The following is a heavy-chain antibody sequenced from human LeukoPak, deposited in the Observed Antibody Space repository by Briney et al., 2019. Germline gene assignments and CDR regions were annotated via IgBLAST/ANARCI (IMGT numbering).Heavy chain of an antibody. J-gene: IGHJ6*03. CDR3: ARARFETTVTALVRKKNYYYYYMDV. CDR1: GFTFSSYA. V-gene: IGHV3-33*05. Sequence: GGSLRLSCAASGFTFSSYAMHWVRQAPGKGLEWVAVISYDGSNKYYADSVKGRFTISRDNAKNSLYLQMNSLRVEDTAVYYCARARFETTVTALVRKKNYYYYYMDVWGKGTTDTVSS. CDR2: ISYDGSNK. D-gene: IGHD4-17*01.